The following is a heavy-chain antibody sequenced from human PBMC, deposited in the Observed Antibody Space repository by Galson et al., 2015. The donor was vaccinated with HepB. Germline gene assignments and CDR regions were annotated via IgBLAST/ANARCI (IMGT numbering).Heavy chain of an antibody. D-gene: IGHD3-16*02. CDR3: ARDYRRGFIAFDI. J-gene: IGHJ3*02. Sequence: SLRLSCAASGFTFSDYYMSWIRQAPGKGLEWVSYISSSSSYTNYADSVKGRFTISRDNAKNSLYLQMNSLRAEDTAVCYCARDYRRGFIAFDIWGQGTMVTVSS. CDR1: GFTFSDYY. V-gene: IGHV3-11*06. CDR2: ISSSSSYT.